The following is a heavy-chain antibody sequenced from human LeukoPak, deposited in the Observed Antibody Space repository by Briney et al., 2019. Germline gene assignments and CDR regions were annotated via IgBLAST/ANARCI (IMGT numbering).Heavy chain of an antibody. Sequence: GGSLRLSCAASGFTFSSYGMHWVHQAPGKGLEWVAVIWYDGSHKYYADSVKGRFTISRDNSKNTLYLQMNSLRAEDTAVYYCVKDLVNFDYWGQGTLVTVSS. CDR2: IWYDGSHK. CDR1: GFTFSSYG. V-gene: IGHV3-33*06. D-gene: IGHD1-26*01. J-gene: IGHJ4*02. CDR3: VKDLVNFDY.